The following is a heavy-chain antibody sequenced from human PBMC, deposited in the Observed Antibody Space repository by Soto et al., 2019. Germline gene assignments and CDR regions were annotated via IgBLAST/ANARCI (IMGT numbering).Heavy chain of an antibody. D-gene: IGHD5-18*01. J-gene: IGHJ6*02. Sequence: SQTLSLTCAISGDSVSSNSAAWNWIRQSPSRGLEWLGRTYYRSKWYNDYAVSVKSRITINPDTSKNQFSLQLNSVTPEDTAVYYCARGLRDTAMVAYYYYGMDVWGQGTTVTVSS. CDR1: GDSVSSNSAA. CDR3: ARGLRDTAMVAYYYYGMDV. CDR2: TYYRSKWYN. V-gene: IGHV6-1*01.